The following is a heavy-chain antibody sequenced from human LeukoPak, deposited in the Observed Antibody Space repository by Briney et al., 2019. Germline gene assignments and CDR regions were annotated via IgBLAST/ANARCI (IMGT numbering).Heavy chain of an antibody. J-gene: IGHJ6*02. CDR2: IYSGGST. CDR1: GFTVSSNY. Sequence: GGSLRLSCAASGFTVSSNYMSWVRQAPGKGLEWVSVIYSGGSTYYADSVKGRFTISRDNSKNTLYLQMNSLRAEDTAAYYCARDLRGMYYYGSGSYGLYGMDVWGQGTTVTVSS. V-gene: IGHV3-53*01. D-gene: IGHD3-10*01. CDR3: ARDLRGMYYYGSGSYGLYGMDV.